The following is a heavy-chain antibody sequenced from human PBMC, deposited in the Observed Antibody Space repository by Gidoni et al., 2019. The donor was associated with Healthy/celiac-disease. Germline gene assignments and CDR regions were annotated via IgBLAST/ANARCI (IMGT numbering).Heavy chain of an antibody. D-gene: IGHD3-10*01. Sequence: EVQLVESGGGLVKPGGSLRLSCAASGFTFSSYSMNWVRQAPGKGLEWVSSISSSSSYIYYADSVKGRFTISRDNAKNSLYLQMNSLRAEDTAVYYCARSVGANMVRGVIILNSPLFDYWGQGTLVTVSS. CDR1: GFTFSSYS. CDR3: ARSVGANMVRGVIILNSPLFDY. J-gene: IGHJ4*02. V-gene: IGHV3-21*01. CDR2: ISSSSSYI.